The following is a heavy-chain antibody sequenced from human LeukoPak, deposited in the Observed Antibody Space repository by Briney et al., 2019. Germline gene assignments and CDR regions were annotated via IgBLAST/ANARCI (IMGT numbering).Heavy chain of an antibody. CDR2: IRYGGNDE. J-gene: IGHJ4*02. Sequence: GGSLRLSCAASGFTFSSNGMHWDRQAPGKGLEWVAFIRYGGNDERYADSVKGRFTISRDNSKSTLYLQMNSLRAEDTAVYYCAKDRSESYFYFDFWGQGTLVTVSS. CDR3: AKDRSESYFYFDF. CDR1: GFTFSSNG. V-gene: IGHV3-30*02. D-gene: IGHD1-26*01.